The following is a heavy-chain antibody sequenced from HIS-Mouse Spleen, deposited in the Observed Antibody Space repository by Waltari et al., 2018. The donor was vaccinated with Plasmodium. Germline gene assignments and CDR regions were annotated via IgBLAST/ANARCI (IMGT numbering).Heavy chain of an antibody. CDR2: INHSGST. D-gene: IGHD6-13*01. CDR1: GGSFSGYY. V-gene: IGHV4-34*01. Sequence: QVQLQQWGAGLLKPSETLSLTCAVYGGSFSGYYWSWIRQPPGKGLEWIGEINHSGSTNYSPSLKSRVTISVDTSKNQFSLKLSSVTAADTAVYYCARGSAAAGPFDYWGQGTLVTVSS. CDR3: ARGSAAAGPFDY. J-gene: IGHJ4*02.